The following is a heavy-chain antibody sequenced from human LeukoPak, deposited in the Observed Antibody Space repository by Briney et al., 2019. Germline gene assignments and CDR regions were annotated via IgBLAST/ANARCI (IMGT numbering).Heavy chain of an antibody. Sequence: SVKVSCKVSGGTFSNYVISWVRQAPGQGVEWMVGIIPTRPTATYAQKFQGRVLITTDESTSTAYMELSSLTFEDTAVYYCARSHSSGYYAPFDYWGQGTLVTVSS. D-gene: IGHD3-22*01. J-gene: IGHJ4*02. CDR1: GGTFSNYV. CDR2: IIPTRPTA. V-gene: IGHV1-69*05. CDR3: ARSHSSGYYAPFDY.